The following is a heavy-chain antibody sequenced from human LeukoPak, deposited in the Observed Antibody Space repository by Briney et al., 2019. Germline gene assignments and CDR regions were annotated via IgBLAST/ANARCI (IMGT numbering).Heavy chain of an antibody. V-gene: IGHV4-34*01. Sequence: SETLSLTCAVYGGSVSGYYCGWIRQPPGKWLELIGEINLSVSTNYNPSRKSRVTISVDTSKNQFSLKLSSVTAADTAVYYCARGYLNYDSSGYYYYFDYWGQGTLVTVSS. D-gene: IGHD3-22*01. CDR3: ARGYLNYDSSGYYYYFDY. CDR1: GGSVSGYY. CDR2: INLSVST. J-gene: IGHJ4*02.